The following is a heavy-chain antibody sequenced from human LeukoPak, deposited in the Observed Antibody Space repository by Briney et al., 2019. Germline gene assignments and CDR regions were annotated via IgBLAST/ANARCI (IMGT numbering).Heavy chain of an antibody. J-gene: IGHJ6*02. CDR1: GGSISSSSYY. V-gene: IGHV4-39*01. CDR2: IYYSGST. CDR3: ARHWYGDYVYGLDV. Sequence: SETLSLTCTVSGGSISSSSYYWGWIRQPPGKGLEWIGSIYYSGSTYYNPSLKSRVTISVDTSKNQFSLKLSSVTAADTAVYYCARHWYGDYVYGLDVWGQGTTVTVSS. D-gene: IGHD4-17*01.